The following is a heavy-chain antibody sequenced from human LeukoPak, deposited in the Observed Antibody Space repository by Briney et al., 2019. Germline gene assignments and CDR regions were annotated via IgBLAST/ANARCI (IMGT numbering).Heavy chain of an antibody. CDR2: INSDGSIT. CDR1: GFTFDDYA. J-gene: IGHJ4*02. CDR3: VGFNYGDYPGDY. D-gene: IGHD4-17*01. Sequence: GGSLRLSCAASGFTFDDYAMHWVRQAPGKGLVWVSRINSDGSITNYADSVKGRFTISRDNAKKTLYLQMNSLRAEDTAVYYCVGFNYGDYPGDYWGQGTLVTVSS. V-gene: IGHV3-74*01.